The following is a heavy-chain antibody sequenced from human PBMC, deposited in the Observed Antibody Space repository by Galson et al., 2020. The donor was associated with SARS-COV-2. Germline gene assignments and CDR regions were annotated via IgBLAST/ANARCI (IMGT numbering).Heavy chain of an antibody. V-gene: IGHV3-74*01. Sequence: GGSLSLSCAASGFTFSTYWLHWVRQVPGKGLVWVSRINSDGSTTGYADSVKGRFTISRDNAKNTLYLQMNSLRAEDTAVYYCGRSSGSEQYWGLGTLVTVSS. CDR2: INSDGSTT. CDR1: GFTFSTYW. CDR3: GRSSGSEQY. J-gene: IGHJ4*01. D-gene: IGHD1-26*01.